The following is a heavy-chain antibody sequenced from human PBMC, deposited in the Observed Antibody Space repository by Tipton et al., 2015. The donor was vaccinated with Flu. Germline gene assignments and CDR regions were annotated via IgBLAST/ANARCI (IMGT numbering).Heavy chain of an antibody. J-gene: IGHJ6*02. Sequence: LRLSCTVSGDSLSSGGAYWTWIRQHPGKGLEWIASIYYSGNTYYNPSLESRLTTSVDTSKNQFSLKLNSVTAADTAVYYCARDQGFGGGLAYDYYAMDVWGQGTTVTVSS. V-gene: IGHV4-31*03. CDR1: GDSLSSGGAY. D-gene: IGHD3-10*01. CDR2: IYYSGNT. CDR3: ARDQGFGGGLAYDYYAMDV.